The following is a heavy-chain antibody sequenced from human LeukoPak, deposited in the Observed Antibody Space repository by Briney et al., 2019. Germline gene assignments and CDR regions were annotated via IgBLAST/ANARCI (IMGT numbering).Heavy chain of an antibody. CDR1: GFTFSSYS. D-gene: IGHD3-22*01. CDR2: ISRSSSTI. V-gene: IGHV3-48*01. Sequence: GGSLRLSCAASGFTFSSYSMNWVRQAPGKGLEWVSYISRSSSTIYYADSVKGRFTISRDNAKNSLYLQMNSLRAEDTAVYYCARDFDDSSDYWGQGTLVTVSS. CDR3: ARDFDDSSDY. J-gene: IGHJ4*02.